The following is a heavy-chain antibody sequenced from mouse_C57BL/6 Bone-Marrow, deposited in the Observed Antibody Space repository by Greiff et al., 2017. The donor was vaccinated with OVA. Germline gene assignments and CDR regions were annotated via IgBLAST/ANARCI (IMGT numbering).Heavy chain of an antibody. CDR3: AKRGIITTSGGYAMDY. CDR2: IWGGGST. D-gene: IGHD1-1*01. CDR1: GVSLTSHG. J-gene: IGHJ4*01. Sequence: QVQLKGSGPGLVAPSQSLSITCTVSGVSLTSHGVDLVRQPPGKGLGGLGVIWGGGSTNYNSAHMSRLSISKDNSKSQVFLKMNSLQTDDTAMYYCAKRGIITTSGGYAMDYWGQGTSVTVSS. V-gene: IGHV2-9*01.